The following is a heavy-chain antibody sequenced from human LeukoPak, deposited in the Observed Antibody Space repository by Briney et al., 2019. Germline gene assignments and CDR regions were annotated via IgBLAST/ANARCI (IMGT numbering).Heavy chain of an antibody. V-gene: IGHV4-39*07. CDR1: GGSISSSSYF. D-gene: IGHD3-22*01. CDR3: ARESGHSSGYDAFDV. CDR2: ICYSGNT. Sequence: PSETLSLTCTVSGGSISSSSYFWGWIRQTLAPGKGLEWIGNICYSGNTNYNPSLKSRVTMSLDTSKNQISLMLSSVTAADTAVYYCARESGHSSGYDAFDVWGQGTKVTVSS. J-gene: IGHJ3*01.